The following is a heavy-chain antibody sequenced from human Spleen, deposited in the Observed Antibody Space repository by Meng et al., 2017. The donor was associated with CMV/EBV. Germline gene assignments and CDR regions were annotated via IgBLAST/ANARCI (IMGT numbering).Heavy chain of an antibody. CDR3: ASPYYGSGSYVDF. J-gene: IGHJ4*02. D-gene: IGHD3-10*01. V-gene: IGHV4-39*01. CDR1: GGSISSSSYY. Sequence: SETLSLTCTVSGGSISSSSYYWGWIRQPPGKGLEWIGSIYYSGSTYYNPSLKSRVTISVDTSKNQFSLKLSSVTAADTAVYYCASPYYGSGSYVDFWGQGTLVTVSS. CDR2: IYYSGST.